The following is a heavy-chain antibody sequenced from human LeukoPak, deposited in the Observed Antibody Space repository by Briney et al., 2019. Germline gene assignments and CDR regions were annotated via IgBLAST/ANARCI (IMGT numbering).Heavy chain of an antibody. CDR2: IRYDGSTE. CDR3: AKLSGYYDSNFH. Sequence: PGGSLRLSCVASGFTFSSYGMHWVRQAPGKGLEWLAFIRYDGSTEYYADSVKGRFTISRDNSKNTLYLQMNSLGTEDTAVYYCAKLSGYYDSNFHWGQGTLVTVSS. CDR1: GFTFSSYG. V-gene: IGHV3-30*02. D-gene: IGHD3-22*01. J-gene: IGHJ4*02.